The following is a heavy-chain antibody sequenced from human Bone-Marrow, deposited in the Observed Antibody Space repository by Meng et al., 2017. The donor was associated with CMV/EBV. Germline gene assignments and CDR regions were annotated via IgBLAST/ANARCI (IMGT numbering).Heavy chain of an antibody. CDR1: GFTVSSNY. J-gene: IGHJ4*02. D-gene: IGHD3-10*01. CDR2: IYSGGST. CDR3: AREGGYGSGIDY. Sequence: GESLKISCAASGFTVSSNYMSWVRQAPGKGLEWVSVIYSGGSTYYADSVKGRFTISRDNSKNTLYLQMNSLRAEDTAVYYCAREGGYGSGIDYWGQGTLVTVSS. V-gene: IGHV3-66*02.